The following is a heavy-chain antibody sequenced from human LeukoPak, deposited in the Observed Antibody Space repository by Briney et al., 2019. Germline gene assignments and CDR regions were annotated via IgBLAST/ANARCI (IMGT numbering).Heavy chain of an antibody. CDR2: ISGSGGST. J-gene: IGHJ6*02. CDR3: AKDGRYCSGGSPCWVYYYGMDV. D-gene: IGHD2-15*01. V-gene: IGHV3-23*01. Sequence: PGGSLRLSCAASGFTFSSYAMSWVRQAPGKGLEWFSAISGSGGSTYYADSVKGRFTISRDNSKNTLYLQMNSLRAEDTAVYYCAKDGRYCSGGSPCWVYYYGMDVWGQGTTVTVSS. CDR1: GFTFSSYA.